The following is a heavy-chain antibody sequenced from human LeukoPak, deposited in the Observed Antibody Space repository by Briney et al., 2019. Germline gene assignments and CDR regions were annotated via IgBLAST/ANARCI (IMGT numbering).Heavy chain of an antibody. V-gene: IGHV4-4*07. J-gene: IGHJ4*02. CDR1: GASLTIYY. CDR3: ATGDHSFDN. CDR2: YASGTT. D-gene: IGHD7-27*01. Sequence: SETLSLTCSVSGASLTIYYWNWIRQPAGKGLEWIGRYASGTTAHNPSLKSQFTMSIDTSKNQISLKLTSVTAADTAVYYCATGDHSFDNWGQGILFTVTP.